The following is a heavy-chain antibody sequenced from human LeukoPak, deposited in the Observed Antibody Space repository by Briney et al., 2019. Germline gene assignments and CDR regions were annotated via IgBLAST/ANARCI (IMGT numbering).Heavy chain of an antibody. CDR2: ISGSGDNT. D-gene: IGHD2-15*01. V-gene: IGHV3-23*01. Sequence: PGGSLRLSCAASGFTFSNYAMSWVRQAPGKGLEWVSAISGSGDNTYYADSVKGRFTISRDSSKNTLFPQMNSLRAEDTALYYCAKGCRVGHYYGMDVWGQGTTVTVSS. CDR1: GFTFSNYA. J-gene: IGHJ6*02. CDR3: AKGCRVGHYYGMDV.